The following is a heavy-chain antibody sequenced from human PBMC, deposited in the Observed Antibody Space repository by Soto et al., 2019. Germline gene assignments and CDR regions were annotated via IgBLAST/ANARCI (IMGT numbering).Heavy chain of an antibody. CDR2: INHSGST. V-gene: IGHV4-34*01. CDR1: GGSFSGYY. J-gene: IGHJ4*02. D-gene: IGHD3-16*01. Sequence: SETLSLTCAVYGGSFSGYYWSWIRQPPGKGLEWIGYINHSGSTNYNPSLKSRVTISVDTSKNQFSLKLSSVTAADTAVYYCARHGTYYDYIWGSYTIDYWGQGTLVTVSS. CDR3: ARHGTYYDYIWGSYTIDY.